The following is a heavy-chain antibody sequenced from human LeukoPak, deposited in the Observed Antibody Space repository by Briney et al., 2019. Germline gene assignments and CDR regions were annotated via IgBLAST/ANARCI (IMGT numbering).Heavy chain of an antibody. CDR1: GYTFTGYH. CDR2: MNPNSGGT. Sequence: ASVKVSCKASGYTFTGYHLHWVRQAPGQGLEWMGNMNPNSGGTNSAQKSQGRVIMTRDTSISTAYMELNRLRSDDTAVYYCARVLNGWDLQPFDCWGQGTLVTVSS. V-gene: IGHV1-2*02. CDR3: ARVLNGWDLQPFDC. J-gene: IGHJ4*02. D-gene: IGHD1-26*01.